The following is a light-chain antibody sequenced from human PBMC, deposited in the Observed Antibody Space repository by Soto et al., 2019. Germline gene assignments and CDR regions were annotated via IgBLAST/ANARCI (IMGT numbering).Light chain of an antibody. V-gene: IGKV3-20*01. CDR3: QYYGTSTGT. CDR1: QSFSSSH. Sequence: EIVLTQPPDTLSLSPGETATLSCRASQSFSSSHLAWYQQKVGQAPRLLIYGASSRATGIPDRFSGSGSGTDFTLIINRLDPEDFAVYYCQYYGTSTGTFGQGTKVDIK. CDR2: GAS. J-gene: IGKJ1*01.